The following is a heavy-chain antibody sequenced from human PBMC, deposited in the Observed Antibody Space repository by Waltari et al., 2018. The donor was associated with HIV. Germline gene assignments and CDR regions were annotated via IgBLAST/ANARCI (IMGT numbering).Heavy chain of an antibody. CDR1: GGSFSGYY. J-gene: IGHJ6*02. V-gene: IGHV4-34*01. D-gene: IGHD3-10*01. CDR3: ARGRNLYGSGSYFGYGVYYYYGMDV. Sequence: QVQLQQWGAGLLKPSETLSLTCAVYGGSFSGYYWSWIRQPPGKGLEWFGEINHSGSTNYNPSLKSRVTISVDTSKNQFSLKLSSVTAADTAVYYCARGRNLYGSGSYFGYGVYYYYGMDVWGQGTTVTVSS. CDR2: INHSGST.